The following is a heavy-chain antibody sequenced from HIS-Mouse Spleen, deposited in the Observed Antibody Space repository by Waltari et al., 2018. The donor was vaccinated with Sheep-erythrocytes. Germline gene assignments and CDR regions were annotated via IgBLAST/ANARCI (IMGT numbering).Heavy chain of an antibody. Sequence: EVQLVESGGGLVQPGGSLRLSCAASGFTVSSHYMSWVRQAPGKGLEWVSVIYSGGSTYYADSVKGRFTISRDNSKNTLYLQMNSLRAEDTAVYYCARDSNWNYAFDIWGQGTMVTVSS. V-gene: IGHV3-66*01. CDR2: IYSGGST. CDR3: ARDSNWNYAFDI. CDR1: GFTVSSHY. J-gene: IGHJ3*02. D-gene: IGHD1-7*01.